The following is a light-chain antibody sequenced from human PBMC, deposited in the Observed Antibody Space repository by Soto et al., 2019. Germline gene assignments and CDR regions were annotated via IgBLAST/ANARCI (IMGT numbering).Light chain of an antibody. J-gene: IGLJ1*01. CDR2: EVS. Sequence: HSALTQPASVSGSPGQSITISCTGTSSDVGAYKYVSWYQQHPGKAPKLLIFEVSDRPSGVSNRFSGSKSGNTASLTISGLQAEDEADYFCSSFTTYSSYVFGTGTKVTVL. CDR3: SSFTTYSSYV. CDR1: SSDVGAYKY. V-gene: IGLV2-14*01.